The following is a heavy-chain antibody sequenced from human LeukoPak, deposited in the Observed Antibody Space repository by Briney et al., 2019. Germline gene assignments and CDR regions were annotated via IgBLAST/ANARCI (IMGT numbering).Heavy chain of an antibody. D-gene: IGHD1-1*01. CDR1: GGSISSYY. CDR3: ASGSLRWKYFQH. J-gene: IGHJ1*01. V-gene: IGHV4-59*01. CDR2: IYYSGST. Sequence: SETLSLTCTVSGGSISSYYWSWIRQPPGKGLEWIGYIYYSGSTNYNPSLKSRVTISVDTSKNQFSLKLTSVTAADTAVYYCASGSLRWKYFQHWGQGTLVTVSS.